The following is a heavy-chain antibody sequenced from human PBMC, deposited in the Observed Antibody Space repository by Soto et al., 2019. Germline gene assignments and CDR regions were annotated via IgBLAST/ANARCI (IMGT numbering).Heavy chain of an antibody. V-gene: IGHV4-34*01. J-gene: IGHJ6*02. D-gene: IGHD3-9*01. CDR2: INHSGST. CDR1: GGSFSGYY. Sequence: SETLSLTCAVYGGSFSGYYWSWIRQPPGKGLEWIGEINHSGSTNYNPSLKSRVTISVDTSKNQFSLKLSSVTAADMAVYYCARGRHILTGYYRDLNYGMDVWGQGTTVT. CDR3: ARGRHILTGYYRDLNYGMDV.